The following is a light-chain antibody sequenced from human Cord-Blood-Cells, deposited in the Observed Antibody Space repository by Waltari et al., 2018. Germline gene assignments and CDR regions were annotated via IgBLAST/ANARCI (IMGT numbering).Light chain of an antibody. CDR2: WES. V-gene: IGKV4-1*01. CDR3: QQYYSTPWT. Sequence: DIVMTQSPDSLAVSSGETATINCKSSPRVLNSSNNKNYLAWYQQQPGQPPNLLIHWESTRESGVPDRFSDSGSETDFTLTISSLQAEDVAVYYCQQYYSTPWTFGQGTKVEIK. CDR1: PRVLNSSNNKNY. J-gene: IGKJ1*01.